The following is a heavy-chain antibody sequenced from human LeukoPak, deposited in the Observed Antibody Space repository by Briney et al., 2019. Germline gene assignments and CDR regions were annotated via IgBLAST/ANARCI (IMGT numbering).Heavy chain of an antibody. V-gene: IGHV4-59*01. CDR2: IYYSGST. CDR3: ARHKYGSGSYFDY. CDR1: GGSISSYY. J-gene: IGHJ4*02. D-gene: IGHD3-10*01. Sequence: PSETLSLTCTVSGGSISSYYWSWIRQPPGKGLEWIGYIYYSGSTNYNPSLKSRVTISVDTSKNQFSLKLSSVTAADTAVYYSARHKYGSGSYFDYWGQGTLVTVSS.